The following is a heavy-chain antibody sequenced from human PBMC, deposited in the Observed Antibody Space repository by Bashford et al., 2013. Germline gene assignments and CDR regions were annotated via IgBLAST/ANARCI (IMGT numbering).Heavy chain of an antibody. CDR2: LTWNSGSL. CDR3: ARDVSSSSLSLMDY. D-gene: IGHD6-6*01. CDR1: GFNFEDFA. Sequence: GGSLRLSCATSGFNFEDFAMHWVRQVPGKGLEWVSGLTWNSGSLEYAASVKGRFTVSRDTAKNALYLQMDSLRPEDTAIYYCARDVSSSSLSLMDYWGRGTLVTVSS. J-gene: IGHJ4*02. V-gene: IGHV3-9*01.